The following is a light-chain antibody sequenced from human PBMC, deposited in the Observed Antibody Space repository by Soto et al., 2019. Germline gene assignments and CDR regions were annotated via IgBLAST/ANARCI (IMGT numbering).Light chain of an antibody. J-gene: IGKJ4*01. CDR3: QQRVDWLT. CDR1: QSVSIY. CDR2: DAS. V-gene: IGKV3-11*01. Sequence: EIVLTQSPATRSLSPGERATLSCRASQSVSIYLAWYQQKPGQAPRLLIYDASNRATGIPARFSGSGSGTDFTLTISSLEPEDFAVYYCQQRVDWLTFGGGTKVDIK.